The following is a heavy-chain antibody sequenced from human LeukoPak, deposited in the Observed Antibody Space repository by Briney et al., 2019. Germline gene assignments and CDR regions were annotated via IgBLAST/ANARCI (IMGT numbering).Heavy chain of an antibody. V-gene: IGHV3-33*01. D-gene: IGHD3-3*01. CDR3: ARDRDAEWPLRILDY. J-gene: IGHJ4*02. CDR2: IWYDGSNK. Sequence: GGSLRLSCAASGFTFSSYGMHWVRQAPGKGLEWVALIWYDGSNKYYADSVKGRFTISRDNSKNTLYLQKNSLRAEDTAVYYCARDRDAEWPLRILDYWGQGTLVTVSS. CDR1: GFTFSSYG.